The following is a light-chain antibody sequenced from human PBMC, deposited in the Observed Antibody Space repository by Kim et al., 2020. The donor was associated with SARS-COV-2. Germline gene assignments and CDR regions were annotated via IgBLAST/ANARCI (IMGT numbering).Light chain of an antibody. J-gene: IGLJ2*01. CDR1: PGAVTSGDF. CDR3: LLSYSDSRV. V-gene: IGLV7-46*01. CDR2: ATG. Sequence: TGNLSVDSSPGAVTSGDFPYWFQQKPGQAPRTLIYATGNRHSWTPARFSGSLLGGKAALTLSAAQAEDEADYYCLLSYSDSRVFGGGTQLTVL.